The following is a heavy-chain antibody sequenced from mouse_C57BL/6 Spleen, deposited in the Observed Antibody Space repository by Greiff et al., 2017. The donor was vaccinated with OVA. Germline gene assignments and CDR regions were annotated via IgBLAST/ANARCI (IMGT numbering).Heavy chain of an antibody. J-gene: IGHJ4*01. CDR2: IYPGDGDT. D-gene: IGHD1-1*01. V-gene: IGHV1-80*01. Sequence: VKLVESGAELVKPGASVKISCKASGYAFSSYWMNWVKQRPGKGLEWIGQIYPGDGDTNYNGKFKGKATLTADKSSSTAYMQLSSLTSEDSAVYFCARKRDYYGSSPWGQGTSVTVSS. CDR1: GYAFSSYW. CDR3: ARKRDYYGSSP.